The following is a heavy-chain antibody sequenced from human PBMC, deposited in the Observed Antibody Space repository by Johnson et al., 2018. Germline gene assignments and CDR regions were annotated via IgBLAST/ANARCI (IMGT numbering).Heavy chain of an antibody. CDR1: GFTFSSYG. Sequence: QVQLVESGGGVVQPGRSLRLSCAASGFTFSSYGMHWVRQAPGKGLEWVAVISYDGSNKYSADPVKGRFTISRNNSKNTLYLQMNSPRAEAPAVYYGAKDPGCWYFAFDVWGQGTMVPVSS. J-gene: IGHJ3*01. CDR2: ISYDGSNK. D-gene: IGHD6-13*01. CDR3: AKDPGCWYFAFDV. V-gene: IGHV3-30*18.